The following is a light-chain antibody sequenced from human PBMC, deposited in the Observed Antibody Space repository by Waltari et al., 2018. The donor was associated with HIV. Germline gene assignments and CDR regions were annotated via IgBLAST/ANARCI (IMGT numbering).Light chain of an antibody. CDR3: RQYYNWPRT. J-gene: IGKJ1*01. CDR1: QSVSSN. V-gene: IGKV3-15*01. Sequence: IVLTQSPATLSVSPGERATLSYRASQSVSSNLAWYQHQPGQAPRHLIYGASTRATGIPAMFSGSGSETEFSLTSSSLQSEDFAVYYCRQYYNWPRTFGEGTKVEIK. CDR2: GAS.